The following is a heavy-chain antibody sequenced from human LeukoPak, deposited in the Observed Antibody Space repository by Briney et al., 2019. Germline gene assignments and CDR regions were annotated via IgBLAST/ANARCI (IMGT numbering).Heavy chain of an antibody. CDR1: GFTVSDNY. D-gene: IGHD2-2*01. CDR2: ISGSGGST. V-gene: IGHV3-23*01. J-gene: IGHJ6*02. Sequence: PGWSLRLSCAASGFTVSDNYMTWVRQPPGKGLEWVSAISGSGGSTYYADSVKGRFTISRDNSKNTLYLQMNSLRAEDTAVYYCARSQRYCSSTSCYVPYYYGMDVWGQGTTVTVSS. CDR3: ARSQRYCSSTSCYVPYYYGMDV.